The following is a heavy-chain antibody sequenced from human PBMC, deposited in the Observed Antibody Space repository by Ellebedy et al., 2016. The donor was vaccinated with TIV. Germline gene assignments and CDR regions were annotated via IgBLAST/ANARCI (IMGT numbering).Heavy chain of an antibody. J-gene: IGHJ4*02. V-gene: IGHV1-2*02. CDR2: INPKSDGT. Sequence: ASVKVSCXASGGTFSSYAISWVRQAPGQGLEWMGWINPKSDGTHYAQKFQGRVTMTGDTSISAVYMELSRLRSDDTAVYYCARESVAGNDFWGQGTLVTVSS. CDR3: ARESVAGNDF. D-gene: IGHD6-19*01. CDR1: GGTFSSYA.